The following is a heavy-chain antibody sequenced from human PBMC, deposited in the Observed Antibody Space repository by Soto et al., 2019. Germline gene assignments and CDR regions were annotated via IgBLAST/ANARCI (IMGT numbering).Heavy chain of an antibody. CDR2: IFSNDEK. J-gene: IGHJ6*02. Sequence: QVTLKESGPVLVKPTETLTLTCTVSGFSLSNARMGVSWIRQPPGKALEWLAHIFSNDEKSYSPSLKSRLTSSKETSERQLVLTMTNMDPVDAATYYCARIREGACMAVWGQGTIVTVSS. CDR1: GFSLSNARMG. V-gene: IGHV2-26*01. CDR3: ARIREGACMAV.